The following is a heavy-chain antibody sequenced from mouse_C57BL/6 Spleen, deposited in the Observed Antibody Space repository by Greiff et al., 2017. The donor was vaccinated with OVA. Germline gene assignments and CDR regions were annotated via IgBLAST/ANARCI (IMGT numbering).Heavy chain of an antibody. CDR3: ARYLGGFAY. D-gene: IGHD3-3*01. CDR2: IYPSDGST. CDR1: GYTFTSYD. Sequence: QVQLQQSGPELVKPGASVKLSCKASGYTFTSYDINWVKQRPGQGLEWIGWIYPSDGSTKYNEKFKGKSTLAVDTSTSTAYMKLHSLTSEDSAVCVCARYLGGFAYWGQGTLVTVSA. J-gene: IGHJ3*01. V-gene: IGHV1-85*01.